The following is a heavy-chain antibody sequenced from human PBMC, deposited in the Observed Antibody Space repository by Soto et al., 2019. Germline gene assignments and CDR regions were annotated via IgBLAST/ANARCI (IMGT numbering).Heavy chain of an antibody. J-gene: IGHJ4*02. CDR2: IIPIFGTA. CDR1: GGTFSSYA. CDR3: ASVTNRFLEWPGGDY. D-gene: IGHD3-3*01. V-gene: IGHV1-69*12. Sequence: QVQLVQSGAEVKKPGSSVKVSCKASGGTFSSYAISWVRQAPGQGLEWMGGIIPIFGTANYTQKFQGRVTITADESTSTAYMELSSLRSEDTAVYYCASVTNRFLEWPGGDYWGQGTLVTVSS.